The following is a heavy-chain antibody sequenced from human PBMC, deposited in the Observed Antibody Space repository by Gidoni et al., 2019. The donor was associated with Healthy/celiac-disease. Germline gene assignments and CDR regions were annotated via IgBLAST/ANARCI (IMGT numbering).Heavy chain of an antibody. J-gene: IGHJ5*02. V-gene: IGHV4-34*01. CDR3: ARGLLRYFDWLPGNWFDP. CDR1: GSFSGYY. D-gene: IGHD3-9*01. CDR2: INHSGST. Sequence: GSFSGYYWSWIRQPPGKGLEWIGEINHSGSTNYNPSLKSRVTISVDTSKNQFSLKLSSVTAADTAVYYCARGLLRYFDWLPGNWFDPWGQGTLVTVSS.